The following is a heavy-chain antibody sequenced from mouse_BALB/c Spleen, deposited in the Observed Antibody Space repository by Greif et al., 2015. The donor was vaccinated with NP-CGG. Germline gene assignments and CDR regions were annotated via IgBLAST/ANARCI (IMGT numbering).Heavy chain of an antibody. CDR1: GFTFSSYA. Sequence: EVKLVESGGGLVKPGGSLKLSCAASGFTFSSYAMSWVRQSPEKRLEGVAEISSGGSYTYYPDTVTGRFTISRDNAKNTLYLEMSSLRSEDTAMYYCAREDSSATGDYWGQGTSVTVSS. J-gene: IGHJ4*01. D-gene: IGHD3-2*01. CDR3: AREDSSATGDY. CDR2: ISSGGSYT. V-gene: IGHV5-9-4*01.